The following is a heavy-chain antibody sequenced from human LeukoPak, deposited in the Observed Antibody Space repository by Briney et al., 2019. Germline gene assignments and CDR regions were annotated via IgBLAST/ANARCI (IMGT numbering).Heavy chain of an antibody. Sequence: SVKVPCKASGGTFSSYAIIWVRQAPGQGLEWMGGIIPIFGTANYAQKFQGRVTITADESTSTAYMELSSPRSEDTAVYYCARDWGAARPGSFDYWGQGTLVTVSS. CDR1: GGTFSSYA. J-gene: IGHJ4*02. CDR3: ARDWGAARPGSFDY. CDR2: IIPIFGTA. V-gene: IGHV1-69*13. D-gene: IGHD6-6*01.